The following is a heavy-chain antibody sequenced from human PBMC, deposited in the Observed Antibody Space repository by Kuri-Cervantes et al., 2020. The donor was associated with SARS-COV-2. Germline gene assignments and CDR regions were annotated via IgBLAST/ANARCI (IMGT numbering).Heavy chain of an antibody. CDR1: GFTFSDYY. D-gene: IGHD3-16*02. CDR2: ISSSGSTI. Sequence: GGSLRLSCAASGFTFSDYYMTWIRQAPGKGLEWVSYISSSGSTIYYADSVKGRFTISRDNSKNTLYLQMNSLRAEDTAVYYCAKALPDYDYVWGSYRQGGFDYWGQGTLVTVSS. CDR3: AKALPDYDYVWGSYRQGGFDY. V-gene: IGHV3-11*01. J-gene: IGHJ4*02.